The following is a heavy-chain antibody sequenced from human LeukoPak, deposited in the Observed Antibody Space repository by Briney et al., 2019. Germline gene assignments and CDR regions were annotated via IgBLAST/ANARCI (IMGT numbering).Heavy chain of an antibody. Sequence: SETLSLTCTVSGYSISSGYYWGWIRQPPGKGLEWIGYIYYSGSTNYNPSLKSRVTISVDTSKNQFSLKLSSVTAADTAVYYCASTAGRVRYFDYWGQGTLVTVSS. CDR2: IYYSGST. D-gene: IGHD1-14*01. V-gene: IGHV4-61*01. CDR3: ASTAGRVRYFDY. J-gene: IGHJ4*02. CDR1: GYSISSGYY.